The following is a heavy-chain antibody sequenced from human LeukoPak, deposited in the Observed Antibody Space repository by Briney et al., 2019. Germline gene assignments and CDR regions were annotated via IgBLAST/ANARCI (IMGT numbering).Heavy chain of an antibody. J-gene: IGHJ4*02. CDR3: AKDSGYYYKSFDY. D-gene: IGHD3-22*01. CDR1: GFSVSSNY. CDR2: IYSGGST. Sequence: GGSLRLSCAASGFSVSSNYMSWVRQAPGKGLEWVSVIYSGGSTYYADSGKGRFTISRDNSKNTLYLQMNSLRAEDTAVYYCAKDSGYYYKSFDYWGQGTLVTVSS. V-gene: IGHV3-53*01.